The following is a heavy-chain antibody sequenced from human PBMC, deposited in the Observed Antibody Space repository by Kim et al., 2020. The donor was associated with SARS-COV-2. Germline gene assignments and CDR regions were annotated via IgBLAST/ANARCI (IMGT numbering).Heavy chain of an antibody. V-gene: IGHV4-39*01. J-gene: IGHJ6*02. CDR3: IYYGDFYYYGMDV. CDR2: IYYSGST. Sequence: SETLSLTCTVSGGSISSSSYYWGWIRQPPGKGLEWIGSIYYSGSTYYNPSLKSRVTISVDTSKNQFSLKLSSVTAADTAVYYCIYYGDFYYYGMDVWGQGTTVTVSS. CDR1: GGSISSSSYY. D-gene: IGHD4-17*01.